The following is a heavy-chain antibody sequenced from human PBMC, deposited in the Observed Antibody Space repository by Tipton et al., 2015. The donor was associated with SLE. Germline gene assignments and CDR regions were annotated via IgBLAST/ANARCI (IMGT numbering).Heavy chain of an antibody. Sequence: TLSLTCVVSGASISTEGYSWSWIRQPPGKGLEWIGYIFHTGSAYYNPSLRSRLTISLDRSNNQFSLRLSSVTAADTAVYYCPIYYHDSTGLHWFDPWGQGTLVTVSS. V-gene: IGHV4-30-2*01. CDR2: IFHTGSA. CDR3: PIYYHDSTGLHWFDP. CDR1: GASISTEGYS. D-gene: IGHD3-22*01. J-gene: IGHJ5*02.